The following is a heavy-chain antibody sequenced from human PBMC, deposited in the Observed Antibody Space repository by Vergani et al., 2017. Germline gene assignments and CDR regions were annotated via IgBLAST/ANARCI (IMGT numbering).Heavy chain of an antibody. Sequence: EVQLLESGGGLVQPGGSLRLSCAASGFTFSSYAMSWVRQAPGKGLEWVSAISSSSSYIYYADSVKGRFTISRDNAKNTLYLQMNSLRAEDTAVYYCAKRVAAAALFDYWGQGTLVTVSS. CDR1: GFTFSSYA. J-gene: IGHJ4*02. V-gene: IGHV3-23*01. CDR3: AKRVAAAALFDY. D-gene: IGHD6-13*01. CDR2: ISSSSSYI.